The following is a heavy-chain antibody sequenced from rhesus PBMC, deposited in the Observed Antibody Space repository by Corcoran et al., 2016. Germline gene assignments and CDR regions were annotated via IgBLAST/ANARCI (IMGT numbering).Heavy chain of an antibody. CDR1: GGSISDSYR. J-gene: IGHJ3*01. CDR2: IYGSSTST. V-gene: IGHV4S10*01. Sequence: QVQLQESGPGVVKPSETLSLTCAVSGGSISDSYRWSWIRQPPGKGLVWIGYIYGSSTSTNYNPSLKSRVTISKDTSKNQFSLKLSSVTAADTAVYYCARESWAFDFWGQGLRVTVSS. CDR3: ARESWAFDF.